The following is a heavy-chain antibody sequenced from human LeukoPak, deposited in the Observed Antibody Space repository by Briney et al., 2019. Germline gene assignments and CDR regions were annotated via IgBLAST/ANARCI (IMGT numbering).Heavy chain of an antibody. Sequence: SETLSLTCTVSGGSIRSSSYYWGRIRQPPGKGLEWIGSIYYSGSTNYKPSLRSRVTISVDTSKNQFSLKLSSVTAADTAVYLCARHAGSYYTYNFDYWGQGTLVTVSS. CDR2: IYYSGST. V-gene: IGHV4-39*01. D-gene: IGHD3-22*01. CDR1: GGSIRSSSYY. CDR3: ARHAGSYYTYNFDY. J-gene: IGHJ4*02.